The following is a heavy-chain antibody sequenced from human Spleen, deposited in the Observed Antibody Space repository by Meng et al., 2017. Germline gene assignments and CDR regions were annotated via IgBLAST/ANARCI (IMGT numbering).Heavy chain of an antibody. Sequence: SETLSLTCVVSGGSFSDYYWNWIRQSPGKGLEWIGEINETRDTNYNPSLKSRVTISVDTPKNQFSLKLTPVTAADTAVYFCARTGFGEYFWGQGALVTVSS. CDR2: INETRDT. CDR3: ARTGFGEYF. V-gene: IGHV4-34*01. J-gene: IGHJ4*02. CDR1: GGSFSDYY. D-gene: IGHD3-10*01.